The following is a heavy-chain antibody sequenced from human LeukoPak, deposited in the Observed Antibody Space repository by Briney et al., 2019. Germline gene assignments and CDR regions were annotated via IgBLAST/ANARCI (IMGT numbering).Heavy chain of an antibody. Sequence: PGGSLRLSCTASGYTFCHYATSWVRQAPGKGLEWVGFIRSKASGGTTEYAASVKGRFTISRDGSKSFAYLQMNSLKTEDTALYYCYGSNSWTDFDFWGQGTLVTVSS. D-gene: IGHD6-13*01. CDR3: YGSNSWTDFDF. CDR2: IRSKASGGTT. J-gene: IGHJ4*02. CDR1: GYTFCHYA. V-gene: IGHV3-49*04.